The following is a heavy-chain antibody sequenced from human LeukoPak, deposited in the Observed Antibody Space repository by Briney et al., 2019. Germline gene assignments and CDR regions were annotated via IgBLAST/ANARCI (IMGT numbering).Heavy chain of an antibody. CDR2: ISYDGSNK. D-gene: IGHD4-17*01. CDR3: AREDYGDYGHYYYYMDV. CDR1: GFTFSSYA. V-gene: IGHV3-30*04. Sequence: GGSLRLSCAASGFTFSSYAMSWVRQAPGKGLEWVAVISYDGSNKYYADSVKGRFTISRDNSKNTLYLQMNSLRAEDTAVYYCAREDYGDYGHYYYYMDVWGKGTTVTVSS. J-gene: IGHJ6*03.